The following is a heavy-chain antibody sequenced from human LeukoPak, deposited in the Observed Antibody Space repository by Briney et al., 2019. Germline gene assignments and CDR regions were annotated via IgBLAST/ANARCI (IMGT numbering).Heavy chain of an antibody. CDR2: ISYSGGP. D-gene: IGHD3-22*01. CDR3: AREYYGSSGYYNDY. CDR1: GDSISSYH. J-gene: IGHJ4*02. V-gene: IGHV4-59*01. Sequence: PSETLSLACTVSGDSISSYHWSWIRQPPGKGLEWIGYISYSGGPNYNPSHKSRVTISVDTSKNQFSLKLTSVTAADTAVYYCAREYYGSSGYYNDYWGQGALVTVSS.